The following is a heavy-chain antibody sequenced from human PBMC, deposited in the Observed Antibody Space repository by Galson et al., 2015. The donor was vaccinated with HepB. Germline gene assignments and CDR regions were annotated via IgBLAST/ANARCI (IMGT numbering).Heavy chain of an antibody. V-gene: IGHV3-30*18. CDR2: ISYDGSNI. CDR3: AKDPYLYTALAGTMAGFDY. Sequence: SLRLSCAASGFTFSNYGMHWVRQAPGKGLEWVAVISYDGSNIYYADSVKGRFTISRDNSKNTLYLQMNSLGAEDTALYYCAKDPYLYTALAGTMAGFDYWGQGTLVTVSS. J-gene: IGHJ4*02. CDR1: GFTFSNYG. D-gene: IGHD6-19*01.